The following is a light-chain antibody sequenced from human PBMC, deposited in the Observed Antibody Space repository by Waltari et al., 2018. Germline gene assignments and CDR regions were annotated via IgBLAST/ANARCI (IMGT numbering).Light chain of an antibody. CDR1: GSTIGSNY. CDR3: AAWDGSLSGWL. Sequence: QSVLTQPPSASGTPGQRVTISCSGSGSTIGSNYLYWYQQFPGSAPKLLMYRNDQRPSGVPDRFSGSKSGTSGSLAISGLRSEDEADYYCAAWDGSLSGWLFGGGTKLTVL. J-gene: IGLJ3*02. V-gene: IGLV1-47*01. CDR2: RND.